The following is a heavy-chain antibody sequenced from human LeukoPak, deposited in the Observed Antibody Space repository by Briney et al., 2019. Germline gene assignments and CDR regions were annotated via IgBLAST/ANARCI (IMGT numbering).Heavy chain of an antibody. CDR3: VSYCSSTSCYRGYFDY. J-gene: IGHJ4*02. CDR1: GGSFSGYY. D-gene: IGHD2-2*01. V-gene: IGHV4-34*01. CDR2: INHSGST. Sequence: SQTLSLTCAVYGGSFSGYYWSWIRQPPGKGLEWIGEINHSGSTNYNPSLKSRVTISVDTSKNQFSLKLSSATAADTAVYYCVSYCSSTSCYRGYFDYWGQGTLVTVSS.